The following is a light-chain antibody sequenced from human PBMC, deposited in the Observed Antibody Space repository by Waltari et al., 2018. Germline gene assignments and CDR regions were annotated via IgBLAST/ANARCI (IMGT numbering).Light chain of an antibody. CDR2: GAS. CDR3: QHYVRLPAT. V-gene: IGKV3-20*01. J-gene: IGKJ1*01. CDR1: QSVSRA. Sequence: EIVLTQSPGSLSSSPGERVTLSCRASQSVSRAFAWYQQKPGQAPRLLIFGASNRATGIPDRFSGGGSETDFSLTISRLEPEDFAVYYCQHYVRLPATFGRGTKVEIK.